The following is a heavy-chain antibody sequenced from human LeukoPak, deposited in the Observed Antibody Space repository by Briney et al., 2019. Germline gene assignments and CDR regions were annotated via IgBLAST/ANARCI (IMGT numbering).Heavy chain of an antibody. J-gene: IGHJ4*02. CDR3: GRHAYGGSPPLS. CDR2: VRSDGSIE. V-gene: IGHV3-30*02. Sequence: GGSLRLSCAASGFTFSGYGMHWVRQAPGKGLEWVAFVRSDGSIEYYADSVKGRFTISRDNSKNTLYLQMNSLRAEDSVVYYCGRHAYGGSPPLSWGQGALVTVS. D-gene: IGHD3-10*01. CDR1: GFTFSGYG.